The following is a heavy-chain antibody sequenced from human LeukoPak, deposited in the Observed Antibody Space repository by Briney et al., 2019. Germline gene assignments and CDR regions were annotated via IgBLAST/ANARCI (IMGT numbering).Heavy chain of an antibody. CDR1: GGSISPYY. V-gene: IGHV4-59*01. J-gene: IGHJ4*02. D-gene: IGHD3-3*01. Sequence: SETLSHTCTVSGGSISPYYWSWIRQPPGKGLEWIAYIYYSGTTNYNPSLRSRATISVDTSKNQFSLKLTSVTAADTAVYYCVRETPSSGYFDYWGQGTLVTVSS. CDR3: VRETPSSGYFDY. CDR2: IYYSGTT.